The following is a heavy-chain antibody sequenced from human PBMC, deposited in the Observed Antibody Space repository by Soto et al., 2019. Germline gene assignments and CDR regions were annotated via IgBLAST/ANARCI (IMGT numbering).Heavy chain of an antibody. Sequence: ASVKVSCKASGYTFTGYYMHWVRQAPGQGLEWMGWINPNSGNTNYAQKLQGRVTMTTDTSTSTAYMELRSLRSDDTAVYYCARDLDISWFDPWGQGTLVTVSS. CDR1: GYTFTGYY. V-gene: IGHV1-18*04. J-gene: IGHJ5*02. CDR2: INPNSGNT. D-gene: IGHD5-12*01. CDR3: ARDLDISWFDP.